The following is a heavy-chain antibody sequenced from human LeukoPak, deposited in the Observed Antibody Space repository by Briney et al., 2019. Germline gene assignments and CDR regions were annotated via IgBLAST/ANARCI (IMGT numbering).Heavy chain of an antibody. D-gene: IGHD3-22*01. CDR3: ARQFRDSSGYYSYYFDY. CDR2: IYPGDSDT. J-gene: IGHJ4*02. V-gene: IGHV5-51*01. CDR1: GYSFTTYW. Sequence: GESLKISCKGSGYSFTTYWIGWMRQMPGRGLEWMGIIYPGDSDTRYSPSFQGQVTISADKSISTAYLQWSSLKASETAMYYCARQFRDSSGYYSYYFDYWGQGTLVTVSS.